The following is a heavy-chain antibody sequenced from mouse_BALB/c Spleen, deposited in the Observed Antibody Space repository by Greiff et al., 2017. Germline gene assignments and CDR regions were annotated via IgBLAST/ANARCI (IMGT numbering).Heavy chain of an antibody. CDR2: IDPANGNT. Sequence: EVQLQQSGAELVKPGASVKLSCTASGFNIKDTYMHWVKQRPEQGLEWIGRIDPANGNTKYDPKFQGKATITADTSSNTAYLQLSSLTSEDTAVYYCARTDYDGGSYYAMDYWGQGTSVTVSS. CDR1: GFNIKDTY. J-gene: IGHJ4*01. V-gene: IGHV14-3*02. CDR3: ARTDYDGGSYYAMDY. D-gene: IGHD2-4*01.